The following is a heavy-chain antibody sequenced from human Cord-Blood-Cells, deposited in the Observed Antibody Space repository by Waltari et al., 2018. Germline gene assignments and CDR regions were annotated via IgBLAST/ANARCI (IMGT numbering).Heavy chain of an antibody. V-gene: IGHV3-53*01. D-gene: IGHD3-10*01. CDR2: IYSGGST. CDR1: GFPVSSNY. J-gene: IGHJ4*02. CDR3: ARGWFGEFDY. Sequence: EVQLVESGGGLIQHGGSLRLSCAASGFPVSSNYMSWVRQAPGKGLEWVSVIYSGGSTYYADSVKGRFTISRDNSKNTLYLQMNSLRAEDTAVYYCARGWFGEFDYWGQGTLVTVSS.